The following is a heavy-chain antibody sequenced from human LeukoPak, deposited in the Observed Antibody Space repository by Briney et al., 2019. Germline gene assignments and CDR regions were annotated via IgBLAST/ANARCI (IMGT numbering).Heavy chain of an antibody. V-gene: IGHV3-7*01. CDR2: TASDDGDR. D-gene: IGHD1-26*01. J-gene: IGHJ1*01. Sequence: GGSLRLSCVVSGFTFSRYYMGWVRQGLGRGLEWVATTASDDGDRNYVDSVKGRFTISRDNSKNSLYLQMSSLAAEDTAVYYCAFLIREPQHWGQGTLVTVSS. CDR1: GFTFSRYY. CDR3: AFLIREPQH.